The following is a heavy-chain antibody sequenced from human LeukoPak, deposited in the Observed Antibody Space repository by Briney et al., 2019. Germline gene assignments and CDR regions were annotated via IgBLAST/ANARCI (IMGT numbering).Heavy chain of an antibody. Sequence: GGSLRLSCAASGFTFSSYGVHWVRQAPGKGLEWVAVIWYDGSNKYYADSVKGRFTISRDNSKNTLYLQMNSLRAEDTAVYYGARDREYCGGDCYSDYYYGMDVWGKGTTVTVSS. J-gene: IGHJ6*04. D-gene: IGHD2-21*02. CDR1: GFTFSSYG. CDR2: IWYDGSNK. CDR3: ARDREYCGGDCYSDYYYGMDV. V-gene: IGHV3-33*01.